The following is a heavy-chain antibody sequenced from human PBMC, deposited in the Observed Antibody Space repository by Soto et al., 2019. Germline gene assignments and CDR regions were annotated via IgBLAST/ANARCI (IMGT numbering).Heavy chain of an antibody. J-gene: IGHJ4*02. D-gene: IGHD3-9*01. Sequence: SETLSLTCAVYGGSFSGYYWSWIRQPPGKGLEWIGEINHSGSTNYNPSLKSRVTISVDTSKNQFSLKLSSVTAADTAVYYCARDVSLLRYPPQNRSYYFDYWGQGTLVTVSS. CDR3: ARDVSLLRYPPQNRSYYFDY. V-gene: IGHV4-34*01. CDR1: GGSFSGYY. CDR2: INHSGST.